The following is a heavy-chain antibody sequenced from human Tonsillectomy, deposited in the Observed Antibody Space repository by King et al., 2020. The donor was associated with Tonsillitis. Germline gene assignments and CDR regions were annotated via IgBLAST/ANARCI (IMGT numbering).Heavy chain of an antibody. J-gene: IGHJ3*02. CDR2: INTNTGNP. Sequence: QLVQSGSELKKPGASVKVSCKASGYTFTSYAMNWVRQAPGQGLEWMGWINTNTGNPTYAQGFTGRFVFSLDTSVSTAYLQISSLKAEDTAVYYCARVVECDYVCGSYRCGFDIWGQGTMVTVSS. D-gene: IGHD3-16*02. V-gene: IGHV7-4-1*02. CDR1: GYTFTSYA. CDR3: ARVVECDYVCGSYRCGFDI.